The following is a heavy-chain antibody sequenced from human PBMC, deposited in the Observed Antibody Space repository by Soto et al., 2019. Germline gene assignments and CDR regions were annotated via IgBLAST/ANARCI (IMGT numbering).Heavy chain of an antibody. V-gene: IGHV1-2*02. CDR1: GYTFTGFH. CDR2: INPRSGGT. D-gene: IGHD3-3*01. Sequence: ASVKVSCKASGYTFTGFHMRWVRQAPGQGLEWMGWINPRSGGTNYARKFQGRVTITRDTSISTAYTELSRLRSDDTAVYYCARDFWSGSRPEHMDDWGQGTTVTVSS. CDR3: ARDFWSGSRPEHMDD. J-gene: IGHJ6*02.